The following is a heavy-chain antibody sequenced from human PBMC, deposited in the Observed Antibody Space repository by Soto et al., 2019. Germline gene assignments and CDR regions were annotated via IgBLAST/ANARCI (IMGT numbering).Heavy chain of an antibody. Sequence: SRWVACPAARVRCTRWGMYQVRQAPGKGLEWVAVIWNDGNGYYYADSVKGRFTISRDNSKNTLYLQMNSLRAEDTAVYYCARDRRGSTWERYGMDVWGQGTAVTVS. D-gene: IGHD1-26*01. V-gene: IGHV3-33*07. CDR3: ARDRRGSTWERYGMDV. J-gene: IGHJ6*02. CDR2: IWNDGNGY. CDR1: RVRCTRWG.